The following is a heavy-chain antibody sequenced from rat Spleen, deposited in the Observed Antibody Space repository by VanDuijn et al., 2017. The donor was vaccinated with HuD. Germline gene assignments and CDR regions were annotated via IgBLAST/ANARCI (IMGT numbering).Heavy chain of an antibody. CDR3: TRRHYEYTDYFDY. D-gene: IGHD1-9*01. J-gene: IGHJ2*01. Sequence: EVQLVESGGGLVQPGRSLKLSCAASGFTFSNYGMHWIRQAPTKGLEWVASISPSGGSTYYRDSVKGRFTISRDNAKSTLYLQMDSLRSEDTATYYCTRRHYEYTDYFDYWGQGVMVTVSS. V-gene: IGHV5-19*01. CDR2: ISPSGGST. CDR1: GFTFSNYG.